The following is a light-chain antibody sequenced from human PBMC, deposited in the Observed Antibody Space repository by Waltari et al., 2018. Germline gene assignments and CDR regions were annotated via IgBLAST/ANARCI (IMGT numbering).Light chain of an antibody. CDR1: SRDVGAYHY. CDR2: DVT. V-gene: IGLV2-14*03. CDR3: SSYTGRPIMV. J-gene: IGLJ3*02. Sequence: QSALPQPASVSGSPGQSTTLSCTGTSRDVGAYHYFSWYQQHAGKAPKLMIYDVTKRPSGVSTRFSGSKSGNTASLTISGLQAEDEADYYCSSYTGRPIMVFGGGTKLTVL.